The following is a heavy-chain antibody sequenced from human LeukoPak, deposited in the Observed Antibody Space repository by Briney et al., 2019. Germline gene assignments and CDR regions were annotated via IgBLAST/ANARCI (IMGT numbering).Heavy chain of an antibody. CDR2: IYSGGST. D-gene: IGHD1-26*01. J-gene: IGHJ4*02. CDR3: ARDLGGSYPRAYYFDY. Sequence: GGSLRLSFAASGFTVSSNYMSWVRQAPGKGLEWVSVIYSGGSTYYADSVKGRFTISRDNSKNTLYLQMNSLRAEDTAVYYCARDLGGSYPRAYYFDYWGQGTLVTVSS. V-gene: IGHV3-66*01. CDR1: GFTVSSNY.